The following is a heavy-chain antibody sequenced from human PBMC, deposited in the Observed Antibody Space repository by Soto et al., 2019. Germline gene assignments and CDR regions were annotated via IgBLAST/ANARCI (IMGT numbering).Heavy chain of an antibody. CDR1: GGSIRSSY. J-gene: IGHJ5*02. D-gene: IGHD6-13*01. V-gene: IGHV4-59*01. Sequence: PSETLSLTCSVSGGSIRSSYWSWIRQPPGKGLEWIGYIYYTGSTNSNPSLKSRVTISADTSKNQFSLKVDSVTAADTAVYYCARDLSGGSSWFDPWGQGTLVTVSS. CDR2: IYYTGST. CDR3: ARDLSGGSSWFDP.